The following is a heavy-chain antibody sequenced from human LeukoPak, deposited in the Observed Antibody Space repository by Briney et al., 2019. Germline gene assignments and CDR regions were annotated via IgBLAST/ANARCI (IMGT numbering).Heavy chain of an antibody. J-gene: IGHJ6*03. V-gene: IGHV4-61*01. CDR1: GGSISSGSYY. CDR3: ARDKPSPFRSVRGVTTGPLYYMDV. Sequence: SETLSLTCTVSGGSISSGSYYWSWIRQPPGKVLEWIGYIYYSGSTNYNPSLKSRVTISVDTSKNQFSLKLSSVTAADTAVYYCARDKPSPFRSVRGVTTGPLYYMDVWGKGTTVTISS. CDR2: IYYSGST. D-gene: IGHD3-10*01.